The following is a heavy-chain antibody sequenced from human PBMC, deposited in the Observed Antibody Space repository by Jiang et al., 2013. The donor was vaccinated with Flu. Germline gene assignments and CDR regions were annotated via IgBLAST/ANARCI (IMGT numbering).Heavy chain of an antibody. D-gene: IGHD2-15*01. CDR3: ATGVVVAATPAGFDY. V-gene: IGHV1-24*01. Sequence: EWMGGFDPEDGETIYAQKFQGRVTMTEDTSTDTAYMELSSLRSEDTAVYYCATGVVVAATPAGFDYWGQGTLVTVSS. J-gene: IGHJ4*02. CDR2: FDPEDGET.